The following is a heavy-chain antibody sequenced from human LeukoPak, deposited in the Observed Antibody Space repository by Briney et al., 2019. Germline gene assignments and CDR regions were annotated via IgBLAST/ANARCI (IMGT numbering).Heavy chain of an antibody. J-gene: IGHJ4*02. D-gene: IGHD3-10*01. CDR1: GGTFSSYA. Sequence: GSSVKVSCKASGGTFSSYAISWVRQAPGQGLEWMGIINPSGGSTSYAQKFQGRVTMTRDTSTSTVYMELSSLRSEDTAVYYCARDGGDYYGSGSSEYWGQGTLVTVSS. CDR2: INPSGGST. CDR3: ARDGGDYYGSGSSEY. V-gene: IGHV1-46*01.